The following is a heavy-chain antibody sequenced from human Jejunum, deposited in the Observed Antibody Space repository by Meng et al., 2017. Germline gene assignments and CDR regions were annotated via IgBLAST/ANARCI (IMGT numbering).Heavy chain of an antibody. D-gene: IGHD6-19*01. Sequence: ASVKVSCKASGYTFTGYYMHWVRQAPGQGLEWMGWINPNSGGTNYAQKFRGRVTMTRDTSISTAYMELSRLRSDDTAVYYCARGEYSSGWTAAGGYFDYWGQGTLVTVSS. J-gene: IGHJ4*02. CDR1: GYTFTGYY. CDR3: ARGEYSSGWTAAGGYFDY. CDR2: INPNSGGT. V-gene: IGHV1-2*02.